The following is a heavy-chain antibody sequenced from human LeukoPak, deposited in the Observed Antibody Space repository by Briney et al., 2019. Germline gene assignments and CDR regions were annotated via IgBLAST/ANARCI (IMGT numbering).Heavy chain of an antibody. CDR3: ARTYERELDY. J-gene: IGHJ4*02. V-gene: IGHV3-48*01. Sequence: GRSLRLSCAASGFIFSSYAMNWVRQAPGKGLEWVSYISIISSTIYYADSVKGRFTISRDDAKNSVYLQMNSLRAEDTAVYYCARTYERELDYWGQGTLVTVSS. CDR2: ISIISSTI. D-gene: IGHD5-12*01. CDR1: GFIFSSYA.